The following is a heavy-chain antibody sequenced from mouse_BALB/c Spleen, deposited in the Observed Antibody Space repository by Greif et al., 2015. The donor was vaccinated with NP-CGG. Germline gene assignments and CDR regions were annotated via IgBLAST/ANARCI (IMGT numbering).Heavy chain of an antibody. CDR3: ARDRRDGNFYYAMDY. Sequence: VKLVESGPGLVAPSQSLSITCTVSGFSLTGYGVNWVRQPPGKGLEWLGMIWGDGSTDYNSALKSRLSISKDNSKSQVFLKMNSLQTDDTARYYCARDRRDGNFYYAMDYWGQGTSVTVSS. D-gene: IGHD2-1*01. V-gene: IGHV2-6-7*01. CDR2: IWGDGST. CDR1: GFSLTGYG. J-gene: IGHJ4*01.